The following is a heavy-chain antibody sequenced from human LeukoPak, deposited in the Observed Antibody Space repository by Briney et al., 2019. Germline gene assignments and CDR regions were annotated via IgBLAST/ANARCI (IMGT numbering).Heavy chain of an antibody. D-gene: IGHD1-26*01. CDR1: GFTFSSYW. CDR3: ARSQWELLDFDY. Sequence: GGSLRLSCAASGFTFSSYWMRWVRQAPGQGLEWMANIKQDGSEKYYVESVQGRFTMSRDNAKNSLYLQMNSLRAEDTAVYYCARSQWELLDFDYWGQGTLVTVSS. V-gene: IGHV3-7*01. CDR2: IKQDGSEK. J-gene: IGHJ4*02.